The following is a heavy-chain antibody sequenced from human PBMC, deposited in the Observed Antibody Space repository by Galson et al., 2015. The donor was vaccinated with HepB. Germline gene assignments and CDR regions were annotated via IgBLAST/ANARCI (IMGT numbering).Heavy chain of an antibody. V-gene: IGHV4-39*01. J-gene: IGHJ6*02. CDR3: ARALGGSYFYGMDV. CDR1: GGSTSSSSYY. D-gene: IGHD3-16*02. Sequence: ETLSLTCTVSGGSTSSSSYYWNWIRQSPGKGLEWIGSVYYSGVTYYNPSLKSRVTISVDTSKTQFSLRVSSVTAADTAMYYCARALGGSYFYGMDVWGQGTTVAVSS. CDR2: VYYSGVT.